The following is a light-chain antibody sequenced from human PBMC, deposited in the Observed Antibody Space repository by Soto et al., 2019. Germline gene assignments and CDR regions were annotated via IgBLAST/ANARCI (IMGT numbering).Light chain of an antibody. V-gene: IGKV3-15*01. CDR1: QSVSSN. CDR2: GAS. Sequence: EIVMTQSPATLSVSPGERATLSCRASQSVSSNLAWYQQKPGQAPRLLIYGASTRATGIPARFSGSGSGTEFTLPISSLQSEDFAVYYCQRHNNWPRLTFGGGTKVEIK. J-gene: IGKJ4*01. CDR3: QRHNNWPRLT.